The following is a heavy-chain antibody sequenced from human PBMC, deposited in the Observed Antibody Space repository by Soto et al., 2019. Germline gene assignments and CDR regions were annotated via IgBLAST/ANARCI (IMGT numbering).Heavy chain of an antibody. Sequence: QVQLVESGGGVVQPGRSLRLSCAASGFTFSSYAMHWVRQAPGKGLEWVAVISYDGSNKYYADSVKGRFTISRDNSKNTQYRQKSSLRAEDTAVYYCARGCVGDCHGAFDIWGQGTMVTVSS. V-gene: IGHV3-30-3*01. CDR1: GFTFSSYA. D-gene: IGHD2-21*02. J-gene: IGHJ3*02. CDR3: ARGCVGDCHGAFDI. CDR2: ISYDGSNK.